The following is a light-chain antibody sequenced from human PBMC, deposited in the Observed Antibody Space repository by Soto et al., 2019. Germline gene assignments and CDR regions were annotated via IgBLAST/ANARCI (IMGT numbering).Light chain of an antibody. CDR3: QQRSNWPPT. J-gene: IGKJ1*01. CDR1: QSVTTY. V-gene: IGKV3-11*01. CDR2: DAS. Sequence: EVVLTQSPATLSLSPGERATLSCRASQSVTTYLAWYQQKRGQAPRLLVYDASNRTTGIPARFSGSGSGTDFTLTLSSLEPEDFAVYSCQQRSNWPPTFGQGTKVEIK.